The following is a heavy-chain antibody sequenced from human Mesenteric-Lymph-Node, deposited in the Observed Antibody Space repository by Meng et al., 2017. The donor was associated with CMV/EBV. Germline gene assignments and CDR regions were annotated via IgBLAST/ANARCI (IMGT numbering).Heavy chain of an antibody. CDR3: ARGGRSIVGVYYYYYGMDV. D-gene: IGHD1-26*01. CDR2: ISSSSSTI. CDR1: GFTFSSYS. Sequence: GESLKISCAASGFTFSSYSMNWVRQAPGKGLEWVSYISSSSSTIYYADSVKGRFTIARDNAKNSLYLQMNSMRAEDTAVYYCARGGRSIVGVYYYYYGMDVWGQGTTVTVSS. J-gene: IGHJ6*02. V-gene: IGHV3-48*04.